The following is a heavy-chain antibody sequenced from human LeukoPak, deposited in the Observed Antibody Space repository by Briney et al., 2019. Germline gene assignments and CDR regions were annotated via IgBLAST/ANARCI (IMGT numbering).Heavy chain of an antibody. CDR2: ISGSGGRT. V-gene: IGHV3-23*01. Sequence: GGSLRLSCAASGFTFSSYAMNWVRQAPGKGLEWVSAISGSGGRTHYADSVKGRFTISTDNSKNTLSLQMSSLRAEATAVYYCAKPASTDYADYWGQGTLVTVSS. CDR3: AKPASTDYADY. D-gene: IGHD2-2*01. J-gene: IGHJ4*02. CDR1: GFTFSSYA.